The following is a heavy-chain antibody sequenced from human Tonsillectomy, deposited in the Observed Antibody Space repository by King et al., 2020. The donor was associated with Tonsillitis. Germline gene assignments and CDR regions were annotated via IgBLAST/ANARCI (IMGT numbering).Heavy chain of an antibody. Sequence: VQLVESGGGLVQPGGSLRLSCAASGFTFSSYWMHWVRQAPGKGLVWVSRIISDGSSTSYADSVKGRFTISRDNAKNMLYLQMNSLRAEDTAVYYCARSDYSKDAFDIWGQGTMVTVSS. J-gene: IGHJ3*02. CDR3: ARSDYSKDAFDI. CDR1: GFTFSSYW. V-gene: IGHV3-74*01. CDR2: IISDGSST. D-gene: IGHD4-11*01.